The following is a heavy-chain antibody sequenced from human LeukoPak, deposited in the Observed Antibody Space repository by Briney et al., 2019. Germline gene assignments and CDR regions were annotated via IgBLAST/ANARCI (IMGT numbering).Heavy chain of an antibody. CDR2: MNSNTGNT. CDR1: GYTFINYD. Sequence: ASVKVSCKASGYTFINYDIMWVRQATGQGLEWMGWMNSNTGNTGYAQRFQGRVTMTRDTSRSTAYMELSSLGSEDTAVYYCTRGRGGTIDRGYMDYWGQGTLVTVSP. J-gene: IGHJ4*02. D-gene: IGHD1-1*01. CDR3: TRGRGGTIDRGYMDY. V-gene: IGHV1-8*01.